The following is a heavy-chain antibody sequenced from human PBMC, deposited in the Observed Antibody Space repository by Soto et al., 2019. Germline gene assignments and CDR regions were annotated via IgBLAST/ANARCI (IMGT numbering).Heavy chain of an antibody. CDR2: IYYSGST. Sequence: SGTTYLASTVSGGTISIYYWGWIRQPPGKGLEWIGYIYYSGSTNYNPSLKSRVTISVDTSKNQFSLRLSSVTAADTAVYYCARQISYYGDYTYFDYWGQGTLVTVSS. V-gene: IGHV4-59*08. CDR3: ARQISYYGDYTYFDY. J-gene: IGHJ4*02. CDR1: GGTISIYY. D-gene: IGHD4-17*01.